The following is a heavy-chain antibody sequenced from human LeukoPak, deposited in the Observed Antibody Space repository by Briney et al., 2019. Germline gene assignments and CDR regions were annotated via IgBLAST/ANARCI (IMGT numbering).Heavy chain of an antibody. D-gene: IGHD3-22*01. V-gene: IGHV3-30*18. CDR1: GFSFSSCG. CDR3: VKAGYYDSSGYYYYLDY. Sequence: GRSLRLSCAASGFSFSSCGMHWVRQTPDKGLEWVVAIAKDGTDIHYVDSVEGRFTISRDNSRSTLYLQMFSLSTEDTAVYYCVKAGYYDSSGYYYYLDYWGQGTLVSVSS. CDR2: IAKDGTDI. J-gene: IGHJ4*02.